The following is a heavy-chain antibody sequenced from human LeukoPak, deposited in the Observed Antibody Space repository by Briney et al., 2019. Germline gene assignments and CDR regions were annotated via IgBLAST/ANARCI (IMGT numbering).Heavy chain of an antibody. Sequence: SETLSLTCKVSGYSISSYYWSWIRQPPGKGLEWIGDIYYSGSTNYNPSLKSRVTISVDTSKPQFSLNVRSVTAADTAVYYCARLVYSTSWYWFETWGEGTLVSVSS. D-gene: IGHD6-13*01. J-gene: IGHJ5*02. V-gene: IGHV4-59*01. CDR3: ARLVYSTSWYWFET. CDR2: IYYSGST. CDR1: GYSISSYY.